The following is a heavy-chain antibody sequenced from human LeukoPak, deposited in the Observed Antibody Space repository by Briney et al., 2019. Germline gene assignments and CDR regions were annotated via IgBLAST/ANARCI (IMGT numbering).Heavy chain of an antibody. V-gene: IGHV4-39*01. Sequence: PSETLSLTCTVSGGSISSSGYYWGWIRQPPGKGLEWIASIYYSGSTYYNPSLKSRVAISVDTSKNQLSLKLSSLTAADTAVYYCARHEYSGSYYGLSWFDPWGQGTLVTVSS. J-gene: IGHJ5*02. CDR1: GGSISSSGYY. D-gene: IGHD1-26*01. CDR3: ARHEYSGSYYGLSWFDP. CDR2: IYYSGST.